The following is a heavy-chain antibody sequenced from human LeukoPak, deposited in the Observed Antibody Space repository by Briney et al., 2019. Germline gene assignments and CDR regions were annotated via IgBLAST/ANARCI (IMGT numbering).Heavy chain of an antibody. CDR2: IYTTGST. J-gene: IGHJ4*02. D-gene: IGHD3-10*01. CDR1: GASISTGNYY. Sequence: SETLSLTCTVSGASISTGNYYWSWVRQPAGKGLEWVGRIYTTGSTSYNPSLKSRVTISIDTSKNQFSLKLSSVTAADTAVYYCARGLWFGDENPPYFDYWGQGTLVTVSS. V-gene: IGHV4-61*02. CDR3: ARGLWFGDENPPYFDY.